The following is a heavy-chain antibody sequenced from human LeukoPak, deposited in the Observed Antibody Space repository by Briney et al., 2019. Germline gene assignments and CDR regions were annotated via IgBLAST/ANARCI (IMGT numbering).Heavy chain of an antibody. V-gene: IGHV3-11*01. Sequence: PGGSLRLSCAASGFTFSDYYMSWIRQAPGKGLEWVSYISSSGSTIYYADSVKGRFTISRDNAKNSLYLQMNSLRAEDTALYYCAKDPSRGAVDPSDYWGQGTLVTVSS. CDR3: AKDPSRGAVDPSDY. J-gene: IGHJ4*02. D-gene: IGHD6-19*01. CDR1: GFTFSDYY. CDR2: ISSSGSTI.